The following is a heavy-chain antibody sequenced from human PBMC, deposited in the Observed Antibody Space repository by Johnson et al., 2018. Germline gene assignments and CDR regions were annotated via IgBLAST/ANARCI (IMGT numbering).Heavy chain of an antibody. CDR1: GYTFTSYW. CDR2: IYPDDSDA. V-gene: IGHV5-51*01. CDR3: ARHRYSSPTDAFDL. Sequence: VQLQESGADVKKPGESLKISCTGSGYTFTSYWIGWVRQTPGKGLEWMGLIYPDDSDARYSPSFQAQVTISADKSISTAYRQWTSLKASDTAIYYCARHRYSSPTDAFDLWGQGTMVTVSS. J-gene: IGHJ3*01. D-gene: IGHD6-19*01.